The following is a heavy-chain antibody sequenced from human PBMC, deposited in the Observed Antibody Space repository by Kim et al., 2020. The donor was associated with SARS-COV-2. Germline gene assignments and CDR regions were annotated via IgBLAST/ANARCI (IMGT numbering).Heavy chain of an antibody. V-gene: IGHV1-69*01. CDR3: ARNQAAAGTRWFDP. D-gene: IGHD6-13*01. Sequence: AQKFQGRVTVTADESTSTAYMELSSLRSEDTAVYYCARNQAAAGTRWFDPWGQGTLVTVSS. J-gene: IGHJ5*02.